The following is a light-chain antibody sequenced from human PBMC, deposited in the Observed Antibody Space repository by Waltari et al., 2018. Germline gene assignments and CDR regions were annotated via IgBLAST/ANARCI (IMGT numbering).Light chain of an antibody. CDR3: QQYDSYPVT. Sequence: DIQMTQSPVTLSATGGDRVTITCRASQSIRNWGAWYQQKPGKAPKFMIHKASILENWVPSRFSGDVSGTEFTLTISSLQPDDSATYYCQQYDSYPVTFGGGTKVEIK. CDR2: KAS. CDR1: QSIRNW. J-gene: IGKJ4*01. V-gene: IGKV1-5*03.